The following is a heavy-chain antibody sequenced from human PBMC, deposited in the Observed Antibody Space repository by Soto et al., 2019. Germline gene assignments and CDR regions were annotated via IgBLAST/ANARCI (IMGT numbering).Heavy chain of an antibody. CDR2: VYWDDDK. J-gene: IGHJ5*02. Sequence: QITLKESGPALVKPTQTLTLTCSFSGFSLTTAGMGVGWIRQPPGKAPEWVALVYWDDDKRYNPSLRSRLTIHKDNFKNLVVVTRADMDPVDTGTYYCARRGTPSAAAGWFGPWGQGILVPVSS. CDR3: ARRGTPSAAAGWFGP. D-gene: IGHD3-16*01. CDR1: GFSLTTAGMG. V-gene: IGHV2-5*02.